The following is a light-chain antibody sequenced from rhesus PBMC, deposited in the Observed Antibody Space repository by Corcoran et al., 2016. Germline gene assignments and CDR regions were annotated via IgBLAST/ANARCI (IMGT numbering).Light chain of an antibody. V-gene: IGKV1-74*01. J-gene: IGKJ4*01. Sequence: DIQMTQSPSSLSASVGDRVTITCRASENVNNYLHWYQQKPGKAPKLLNYKASTLQSGVPSRFSGSGSGTAFTLTISSLQPEDFATSYCPHSYSTPLSFGGGTKVQLK. CDR1: ENVNNY. CDR2: KAS. CDR3: PHSYSTPLS.